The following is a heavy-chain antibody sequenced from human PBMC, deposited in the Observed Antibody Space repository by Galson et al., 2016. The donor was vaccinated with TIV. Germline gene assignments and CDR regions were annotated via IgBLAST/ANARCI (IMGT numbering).Heavy chain of an antibody. D-gene: IGHD3-10*01. CDR3: ARNSPSFGEFSFDS. V-gene: IGHV4-59*04. Sequence: LSLTCTVPGGSINTYYLNWIRQSPGKGLEWVGYISYVGGTHYKPSLQSRVTMSVDTSKNQFSLKLTSLTALDTAVYYCARNSPSFGEFSFDSWGQGTLVTVSS. CDR1: GGSINTYY. J-gene: IGHJ4*02. CDR2: ISYVGGT.